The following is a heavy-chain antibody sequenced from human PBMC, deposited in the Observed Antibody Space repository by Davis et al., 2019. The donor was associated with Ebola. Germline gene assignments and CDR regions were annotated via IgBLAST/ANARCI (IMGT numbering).Heavy chain of an antibody. V-gene: IGHV4-39*01. CDR2: IYYSGST. D-gene: IGHD5-18*01. CDR1: GGSISSGGYY. J-gene: IGHJ4*02. CDR3: ARHKSLDTAMVMN. Sequence: MPSETLSLTCTVSGGSISSGGYYWSWIRQHPGKGLEWIGYIYYSGSTYYNPSLKSRVTISVDTSKNQFSLKLSSVTAADTAVYYCARHKSLDTAMVMNWGQGTLVTVSS.